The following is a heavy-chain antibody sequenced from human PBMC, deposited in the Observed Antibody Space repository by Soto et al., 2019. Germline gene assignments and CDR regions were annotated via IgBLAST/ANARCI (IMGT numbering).Heavy chain of an antibody. CDR1: GGSISSGGYY. CDR2: IYYSGST. D-gene: IGHD6-6*01. Sequence: QVQLQESGPGLVKPSQTLSLTCTVSGGSISSGGYYWSWIRQHPGKGLEWIGYIYYSGSTYYNPSLKSRVTIAVDTSKNQFSLKRRSVTAADTAVYYCARDRSSSSSFFDYWGQGTLVTVSS. J-gene: IGHJ4*02. CDR3: ARDRSSSSSFFDY. V-gene: IGHV4-31*03.